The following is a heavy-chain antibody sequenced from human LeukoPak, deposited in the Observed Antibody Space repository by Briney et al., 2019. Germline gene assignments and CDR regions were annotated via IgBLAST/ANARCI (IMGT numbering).Heavy chain of an antibody. D-gene: IGHD2-2*01. CDR1: GYSFTDYY. Sequence: ASVKVSCKASGYSFTDYYMHWVRQAPGQGLEWMGIINPSGGGTTYAQKFQGRVTMTRDTSTSTVYMELSSLRSEDTAVYYCARDSPGIVVVPAAPDYWGQGTLVTVSS. CDR3: ARDSPGIVVVPAAPDY. J-gene: IGHJ4*02. CDR2: INPSGGGT. V-gene: IGHV1-46*01.